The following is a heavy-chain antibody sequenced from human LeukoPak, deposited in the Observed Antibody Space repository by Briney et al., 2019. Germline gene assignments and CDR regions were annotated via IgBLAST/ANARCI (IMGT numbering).Heavy chain of an antibody. CDR3: ARENEPFITIFEADAFDI. J-gene: IGHJ3*02. D-gene: IGHD3-3*01. CDR2: ISAYNGNT. V-gene: IGHV1-18*01. Sequence: ASVKVSCKASGYTFTSYGISWVRQAPGQGLEWMGWISAYNGNTNYAQKLQGRVTMTTDTSTSTAYMELRSLRSDDTAVYYCARENEPFITIFEADAFDIWGQGTMVTVSS. CDR1: GYTFTSYG.